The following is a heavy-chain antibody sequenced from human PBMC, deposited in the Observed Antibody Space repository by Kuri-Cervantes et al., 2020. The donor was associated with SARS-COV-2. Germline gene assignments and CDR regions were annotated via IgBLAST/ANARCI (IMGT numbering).Heavy chain of an antibody. D-gene: IGHD2-2*01. Sequence: GSLRLSCAASGFTFSDYYMSWIRQAPGKGLEWVSYISSSGSTIYYADSVKGRFTISRDNAKNSLYLQMNSLRAEDTAVYYCARANVVVPAAMGFDPWGQGTLVTVSS. CDR1: GFTFSDYY. CDR3: ARANVVVPAAMGFDP. CDR2: ISSSGSTI. V-gene: IGHV3-11*04. J-gene: IGHJ5*02.